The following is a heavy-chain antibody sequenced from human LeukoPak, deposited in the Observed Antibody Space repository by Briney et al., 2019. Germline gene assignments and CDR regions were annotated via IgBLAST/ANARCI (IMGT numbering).Heavy chain of an antibody. CDR2: IYYSGRT. J-gene: IGHJ4*02. CDR1: GGSLNIGSYY. CDR3: ARSQATAMVSDY. V-gene: IGHV4-39*01. D-gene: IGHD2-2*01. Sequence: KPSETLSLTCTVSGGSLNIGSYYWGWIRQPPGKGLEWIGSIYYSGRTYYNPSLKIRVTIFVDTSKNQFSLKLNSVTAADTAVYYCARSQATAMVSDYWGQGTLVTVSS.